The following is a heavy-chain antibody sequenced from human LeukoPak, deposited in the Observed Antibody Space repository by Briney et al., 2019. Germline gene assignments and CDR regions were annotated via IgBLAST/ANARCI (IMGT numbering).Heavy chain of an antibody. J-gene: IGHJ3*02. Sequence: GGSLRLSCAASGFTFSSYAMSWVRQAPGKGLEWVSAISGSGGSTYYADSVKGRFTISRDNSKNTLYLQMNSLRAEDTAVYYCAKDWVTMIVVVLDAFDIWGQGTMVTVSS. V-gene: IGHV3-23*01. CDR1: GFTFSSYA. CDR2: ISGSGGST. CDR3: AKDWVTMIVVVLDAFDI. D-gene: IGHD3-22*01.